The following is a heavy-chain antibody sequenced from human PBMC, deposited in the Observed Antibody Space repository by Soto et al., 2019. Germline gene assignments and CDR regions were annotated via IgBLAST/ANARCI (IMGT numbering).Heavy chain of an antibody. CDR1: GFTFSSYA. Sequence: AGGSLRLSCAASGFTFSSYAMSWVRQAPGKGLEWVSAISGSGGSTYYADSVKGRFTISRDNSKNTLYLQMNSLRAEDTAVYYCAKSITGTTYHFDYWGQGTLVTVSS. V-gene: IGHV3-23*01. D-gene: IGHD1-7*01. CDR2: ISGSGGST. CDR3: AKSITGTTYHFDY. J-gene: IGHJ4*02.